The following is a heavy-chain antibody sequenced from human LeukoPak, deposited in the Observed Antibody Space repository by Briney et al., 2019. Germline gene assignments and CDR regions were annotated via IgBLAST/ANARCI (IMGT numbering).Heavy chain of an antibody. CDR3: ARDHYGDPGGAFDI. V-gene: IGHV4-30-4*01. CDR1: GGSISSGDYY. Sequence: PSQTLSLTCTVSGGSISSGDYYWSWIRQPPGKGLEWIGYIYYSGSTYYNPSLKSRVTISVDTSKNQFPLKLSSVTAADTAVYYCARDHYGDPGGAFDIWGQGTMVTVSS. D-gene: IGHD4-17*01. CDR2: IYYSGST. J-gene: IGHJ3*02.